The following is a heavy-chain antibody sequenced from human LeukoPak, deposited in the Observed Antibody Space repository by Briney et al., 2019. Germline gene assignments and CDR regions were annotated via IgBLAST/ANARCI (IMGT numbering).Heavy chain of an antibody. CDR3: ARAFGWTTEYYYYMDV. J-gene: IGHJ6*03. D-gene: IGHD3/OR15-3a*01. Sequence: GASVKVSCKAPGYTFIDYDSNGVRQATGQGLEWMGWMNPNSGNTGYAQKFQGRVTMTKNTSITTAYMDLSSLRSEVKAVYSGARAFGWTTEYYYYMDVWGKGTTVTVSS. V-gene: IGHV1-8*01. CDR1: GYTFIDYD. CDR2: MNPNSGNT.